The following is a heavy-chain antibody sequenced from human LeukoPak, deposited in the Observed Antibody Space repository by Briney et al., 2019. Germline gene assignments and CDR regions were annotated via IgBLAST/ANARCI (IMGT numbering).Heavy chain of an antibody. V-gene: IGHV4-34*01. CDR2: VSRGGIP. D-gene: IGHD2/OR15-2a*01. Sequence: SETLSLTCGVYGGSFATDSWNWIRQPPGKGLEWIGEVSRGGIPNYNPSLQDRVTMSVGRSRNHVSLELTSLTAADTAVYYCARGVVIYYYYHGMDVWGQGTTVTVSS. CDR3: ARGVVIYYYYHGMDV. J-gene: IGHJ6*02. CDR1: GGSFATDS.